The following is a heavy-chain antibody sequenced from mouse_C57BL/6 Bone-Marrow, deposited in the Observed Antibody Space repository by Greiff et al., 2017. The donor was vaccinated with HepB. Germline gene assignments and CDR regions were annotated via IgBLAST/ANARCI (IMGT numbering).Heavy chain of an antibody. Sequence: EVQGVESGGGLVQPGGSLKLSCAASGFTFSDYYMYWVRQTPEKRLEWVAYISNGGGSTYYPDTVKGRFTISRDNAKNTLYLQMSRLKSEDTAMYYCARHEGYDGYYYAMDYWGQGTSVTVSS. V-gene: IGHV5-12*01. CDR2: ISNGGGST. CDR1: GFTFSDYY. J-gene: IGHJ4*01. CDR3: ARHEGYDGYYYAMDY. D-gene: IGHD2-3*01.